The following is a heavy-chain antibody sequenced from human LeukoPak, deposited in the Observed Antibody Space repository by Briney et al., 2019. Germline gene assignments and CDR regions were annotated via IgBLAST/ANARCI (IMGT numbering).Heavy chain of an antibody. CDR2: INPNNGVT. V-gene: IGHV1-2*02. J-gene: IGHJ6*03. CDR3: ARGTPLTTLPYYYYFMDV. CDR1: GYTFSGYY. D-gene: IGHD4-17*01. Sequence: GASVKVSCKASGYTFSGYYTHWVRQAPGQGLEWMGWINPNNGVTIYAQDFQGRVTMTRDTSISTANMELSRLRSDDTAVYYCARGTPLTTLPYYYYFMDVWGKGTTVTVSS.